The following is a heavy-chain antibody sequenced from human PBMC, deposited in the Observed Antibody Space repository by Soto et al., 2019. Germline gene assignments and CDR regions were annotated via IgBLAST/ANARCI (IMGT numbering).Heavy chain of an antibody. CDR3: PPSLGSTGGGYFNY. J-gene: IGHJ4*01. D-gene: IGHD3-16*01. CDR1: GVTFSYAL. V-gene: IGHV3-15*01. Sequence: GGSLRLSCAASGVTFSYALMTWVRQAPGKGLEWVGRIKSETDGGTTDYAAPVKGRFTISRDDSRNTLYLQMNSLKTEDTAVKYCPPSLGSTGGGYFNYGGQETRVTVS. CDR2: IKSETDGGTT.